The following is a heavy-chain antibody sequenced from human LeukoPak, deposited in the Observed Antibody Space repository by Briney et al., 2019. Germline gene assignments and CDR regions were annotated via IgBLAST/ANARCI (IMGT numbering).Heavy chain of an antibody. V-gene: IGHV1-46*01. CDR2: IYPRDGST. CDR3: ARDQEGFDY. CDR1: GYTFTSNY. J-gene: IGHJ4*02. Sequence: ASVKVSCKASGYTFTSNYIHWVRQAPGQGLEWMGMIYPRDGSTSYAQKFQARVTVTRDTSTSTVHMELSGLGSEDTAVYYCARDQEGFDYWGQGTLVTVSS.